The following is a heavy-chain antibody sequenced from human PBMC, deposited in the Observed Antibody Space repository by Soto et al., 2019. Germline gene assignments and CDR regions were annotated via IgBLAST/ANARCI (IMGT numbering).Heavy chain of an antibody. V-gene: IGHV1-18*04. CDR1: GYTFTSYG. Sequence: ASVRVSCKASGYTFTSYGISWVRQAPGQGLEWMGWISAYNGNTNYAQKLQGRVTMTTDTSTSTAYMELRSLRSDDTAVYYCARGGYDYYYYYGTDVWGQGTTVTVSS. D-gene: IGHD5-12*01. CDR3: ARGGYDYYYYYGTDV. J-gene: IGHJ6*02. CDR2: ISAYNGNT.